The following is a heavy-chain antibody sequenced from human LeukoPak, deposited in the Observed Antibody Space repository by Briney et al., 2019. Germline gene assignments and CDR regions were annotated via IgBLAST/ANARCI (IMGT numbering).Heavy chain of an antibody. D-gene: IGHD3-3*01. CDR1: GYTFTNYG. V-gene: IGHV1-18*01. CDR2: ISAYSGNT. J-gene: IGHJ4*02. Sequence: ASVKVSCKTSGYTFTNYGISWVRQAPGQGPEWMGWISAYSGNTNYAQKFQGRVTMTTDTSTTTAYMELRSLGSDDTALYYCARDAYDLPDYWGQGTLVTVSS. CDR3: ARDAYDLPDY.